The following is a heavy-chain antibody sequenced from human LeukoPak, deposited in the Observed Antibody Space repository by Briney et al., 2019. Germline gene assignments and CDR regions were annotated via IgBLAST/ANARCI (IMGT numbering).Heavy chain of an antibody. CDR2: ISGSGSGI. CDR1: GFTFSNYN. CDR3: ARDPVFSDSSGVYFDY. V-gene: IGHV3-48*01. Sequence: GGSLRLSCAASGFTFSNYNMNWVRQAPGKGLECLAYISGSGSGICYADSVKGRFTLSRDNAKNSLYLQMNSLRAEDTAVYYCARDPVFSDSSGVYFDYWGQGTLVTVSS. D-gene: IGHD3-22*01. J-gene: IGHJ4*02.